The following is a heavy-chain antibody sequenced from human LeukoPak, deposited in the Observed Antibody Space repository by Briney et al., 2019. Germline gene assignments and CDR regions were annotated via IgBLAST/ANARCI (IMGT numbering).Heavy chain of an antibody. V-gene: IGHV3-23*01. Sequence: GGSLRLSCAASGFTFSSYAMSWVRQAPGKGLEWVSAISGSGGSTYYADSVKGRFTISRDNSKNTLYLQMNSLGAEDTAVYYCAKGPVQYQPRIAEAGTVPSSSTGMDSWGQGPTFTVSS. CDR1: GFTFSSYA. CDR2: ISGSGGST. D-gene: IGHD6-19*01. CDR3: AKGPVQYQPRIAEAGTVPSSSTGMDS. J-gene: IGHJ6*02.